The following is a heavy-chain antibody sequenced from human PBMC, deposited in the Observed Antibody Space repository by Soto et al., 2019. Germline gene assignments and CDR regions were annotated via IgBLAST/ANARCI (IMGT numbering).Heavy chain of an antibody. CDR2: IYYSGST. CDR3: ARLLLEWLFGSYYYYMDV. CDR1: GGSISSSSYY. J-gene: IGHJ6*03. V-gene: IGHV4-39*01. D-gene: IGHD3-3*01. Sequence: SETLSLTCTVSGGSISSSSYYWGWIRQPPGKGLEWIGSIYYSGSTYYNPSLKSRVTISVDTSKNQFSLKLSSVTAADTAVYYCARLLLEWLFGSYYYYMDVWGKGTTVTVSS.